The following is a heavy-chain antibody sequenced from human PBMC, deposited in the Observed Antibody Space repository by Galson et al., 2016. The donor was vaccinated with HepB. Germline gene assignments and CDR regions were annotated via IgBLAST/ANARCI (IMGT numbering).Heavy chain of an antibody. D-gene: IGHD2/OR15-2a*01. CDR3: ARGRGGWQLLFY. J-gene: IGHJ4*02. CDR1: GGSISSDSYY. CDR2: IYTSGST. Sequence: TLSLTCTVSGGSISSDSYYWSWIRQPAGKGLEWIGRIYTSGSTNYNPSLKSRVTISVDTSNNHFSLRLSDVTAADTAVYYGARGRGGWQLLFYWGQGTLVTVSS. V-gene: IGHV4-61*02.